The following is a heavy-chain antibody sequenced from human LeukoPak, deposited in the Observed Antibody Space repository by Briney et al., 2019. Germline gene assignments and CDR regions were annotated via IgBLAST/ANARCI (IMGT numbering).Heavy chain of an antibody. CDR2: INPNSGGT. V-gene: IGHV1-2*02. CDR3: ARDTRTTVVTPPGDY. Sequence: ASVKVSCKASGYTFTGYYMHWVRQAPGQGLEWMGWINPNSGGTNYAQKFQGRVTMTRDTSISTAYMELSRLRSDDTAVYYCARDTRTTVVTPPGDYWGQGTLVTVSS. D-gene: IGHD4-23*01. J-gene: IGHJ4*02. CDR1: GYTFTGYY.